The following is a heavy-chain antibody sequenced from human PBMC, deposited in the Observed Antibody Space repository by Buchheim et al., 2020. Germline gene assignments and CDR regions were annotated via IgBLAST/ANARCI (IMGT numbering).Heavy chain of an antibody. CDR2: INHSGST. D-gene: IGHD3-10*01. J-gene: IGHJ4*02. CDR3: ARGPGGYYIPLDY. V-gene: IGHV4-34*01. CDR1: GGSFSGYY. Sequence: QVQLQQWGAGLLKPSETLSLACAVYGGSFSGYYWSWIRQPPGKGLEWIGEINHSGSTNYNPSLKSRVTISVDTSKNQFSLKLSSVTAADTAVYYCARGPGGYYIPLDYWGQGTL.